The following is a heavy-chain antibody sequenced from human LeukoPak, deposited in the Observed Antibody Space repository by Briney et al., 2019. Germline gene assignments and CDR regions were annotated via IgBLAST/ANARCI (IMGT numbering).Heavy chain of an antibody. D-gene: IGHD3-3*01. J-gene: IGHJ4*02. V-gene: IGHV4-39*01. CDR1: GGSISSSSYY. CDR3: ARLFRDFWSGFGGYFDY. CDR2: IYYSGST. Sequence: TSETLSLTCTVSGGSISSSSYYWGWIRQPPGKGLEWIGSIYYSGSTYYNPSLKSRVTISVDTSKNQFSLKLSSVTAADTAVYYCARLFRDFWSGFGGYFDYWGQGTLVTVSS.